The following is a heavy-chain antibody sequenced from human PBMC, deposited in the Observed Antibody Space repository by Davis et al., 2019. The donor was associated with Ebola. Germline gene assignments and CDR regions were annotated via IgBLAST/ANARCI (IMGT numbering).Heavy chain of an antibody. CDR2: ISYDESKK. Sequence: GESLKISCAASGFTFSSYGMHWVRQAPGKGLEGVAIISYDESKKYYADSVMGRFTISRDNSRNTLYLQMNSLRAEDTAVYYCARRADYWGQGTLVTVSS. CDR1: GFTFSSYG. V-gene: IGHV3-33*05. J-gene: IGHJ4*02. CDR3: ARRADY.